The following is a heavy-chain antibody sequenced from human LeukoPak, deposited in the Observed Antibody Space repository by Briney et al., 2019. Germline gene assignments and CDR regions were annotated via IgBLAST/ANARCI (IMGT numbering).Heavy chain of an antibody. D-gene: IGHD2-2*01. Sequence: GGSLRLSCSASGFTFSSYSMNWVRQAPGKGLEWVSSISSSSSYIYYADSVKGRFTISRDNAKNSLYLQMNSLRAEDTAVYYCARLVVPAAKGSSDAFDIWGQGTMVTVSS. J-gene: IGHJ3*02. V-gene: IGHV3-21*01. CDR3: ARLVVPAAKGSSDAFDI. CDR1: GFTFSSYS. CDR2: ISSSSSYI.